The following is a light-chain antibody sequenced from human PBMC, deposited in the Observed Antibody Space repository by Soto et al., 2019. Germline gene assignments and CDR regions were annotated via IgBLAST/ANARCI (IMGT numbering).Light chain of an antibody. V-gene: IGLV1-44*01. Sequence: QSVLTQPPSASGTPGQRVTISCSGSTSNIGNNPVNWYQQLPGTAPKLLIFTNDQRPSGVPDRFSGSKSGTSASLAISGLRSEDEADYYCASWDDSLKAVVFGGGTKLTVL. CDR1: TSNIGNNP. CDR3: ASWDDSLKAVV. J-gene: IGLJ3*02. CDR2: TND.